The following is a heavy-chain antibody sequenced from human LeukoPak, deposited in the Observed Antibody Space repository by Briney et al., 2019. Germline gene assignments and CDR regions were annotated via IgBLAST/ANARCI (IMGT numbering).Heavy chain of an antibody. J-gene: IGHJ4*02. CDR1: GYTFTGYY. CDR3: ARTPYYDFWSGYYFLDY. Sequence: ASVKVSCKASGYTFTGYYMHWVRQAPGQGLEWMGRINPNSGGTNYAQKFQGRVTMTRDTSISTAYMELSRLRSDDTAAYYCARTPYYDFWSGYYFLDYWGQGTLVTVSS. D-gene: IGHD3-3*01. CDR2: INPNSGGT. V-gene: IGHV1-2*06.